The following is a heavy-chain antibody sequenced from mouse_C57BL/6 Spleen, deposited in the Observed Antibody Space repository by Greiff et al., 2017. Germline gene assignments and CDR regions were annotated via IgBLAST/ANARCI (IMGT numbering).Heavy chain of an antibody. CDR3: GRDGYYAMGD. CDR2: ISPGSSTT. D-gene: IGHD2-3*01. Sequence: EVQLLQSGAGFVKPGGSLKLSCAASGFTFSDYGMHWVRQAPEKGLEWVAYISPGSSTTYYAETVKGRVTISRDNAKNTRYLQLTSLRSEDTAMYYCGRDGYYAMGDWGKGPSVTVSS. V-gene: IGHV5-17*01. J-gene: IGHJ4*01. CDR1: GFTFSDYG.